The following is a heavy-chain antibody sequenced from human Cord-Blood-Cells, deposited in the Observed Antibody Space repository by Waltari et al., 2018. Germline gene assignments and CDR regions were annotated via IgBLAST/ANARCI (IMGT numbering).Heavy chain of an antibody. CDR1: GDTFTGYY. J-gene: IGHJ2*01. V-gene: IGHV1-2*02. CDR2: INPNGGGT. D-gene: IGHD3-10*01. Sequence: QVQLVQSGAEVKKPGASVKVSCKTSGDTFTGYYMHWVRQAPGQGLEWMGWINPNGGGTNYAQKFQGRVTMTRDTSISTAYMELSRLRSDDTAVYYCARDRPNKVHWYVDLWGRGTLVTVSS. CDR3: ARDRPNKVHWYVDL.